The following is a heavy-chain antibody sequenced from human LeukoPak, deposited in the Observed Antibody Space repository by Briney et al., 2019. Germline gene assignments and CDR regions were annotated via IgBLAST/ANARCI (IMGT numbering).Heavy chain of an antibody. Sequence: ASVKVSCKASGYTFTGYYMHWVRQAPGQGLEWMGWINPNSGGTNYAQKFQGRVTMTRDTSISTAYMELSRLRSDDTAVYYCARGINYGSGSHPFDPWGQGTLVTVSS. V-gene: IGHV1-2*02. CDR3: ARGINYGSGSHPFDP. CDR1: GYTFTGYY. J-gene: IGHJ5*02. CDR2: INPNSGGT. D-gene: IGHD3-10*01.